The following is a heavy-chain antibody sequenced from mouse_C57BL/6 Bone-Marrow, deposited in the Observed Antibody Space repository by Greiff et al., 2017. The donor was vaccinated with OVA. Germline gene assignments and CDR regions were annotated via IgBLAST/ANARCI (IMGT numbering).Heavy chain of an antibody. J-gene: IGHJ1*03. D-gene: IGHD1-1*01. Sequence: QVQLQQPGAELVKPGASVKMSCKASGYTFTSYWITWVKQRPGHGLEWIGDIYPGRGSTTYNEKFKSKATLTVDTSSSTAYMQLSSLTSEDSAVYYCARREDYYGREYFDVWGTGTTVTVSS. CDR1: GYTFTSYW. CDR3: ARREDYYGREYFDV. V-gene: IGHV1-55*01. CDR2: IYPGRGST.